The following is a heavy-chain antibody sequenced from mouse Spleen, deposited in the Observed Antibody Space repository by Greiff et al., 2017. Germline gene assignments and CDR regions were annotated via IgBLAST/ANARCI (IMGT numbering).Heavy chain of an antibody. J-gene: IGHJ4*01. Sequence: VQLQQSGPGLVAPSQSLSITCTVSGFSLTSYGVDWVRQSPGKGLEWLGVIWGGGSTNYNSALKSRLSISKDNSKSQVFLKMNSLQTDDTAMYYCARVGSSPHYAMDYWGQGTSVTVSS. CDR3: ARVGSSPHYAMDY. CDR1: GFSLTSYG. V-gene: IGHV2-6*01. CDR2: IWGGGST. D-gene: IGHD1-1*01.